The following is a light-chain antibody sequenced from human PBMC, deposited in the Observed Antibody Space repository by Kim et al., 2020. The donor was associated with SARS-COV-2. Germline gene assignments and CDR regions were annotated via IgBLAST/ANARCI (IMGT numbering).Light chain of an antibody. V-gene: IGLV2-14*03. CDR2: DVS. CDR1: SSDVGGYNY. J-gene: IGLJ1*01. Sequence: QSITTSCTGTSSDVGGYNYVSWYQQHPGKAPKLMIYDVSNRPSGVSNRFSGSKSGNTASLTISGLQAEDEADYYCSSYTGSSTLNVFGTGTKVTVL. CDR3: SSYTGSSTLNV.